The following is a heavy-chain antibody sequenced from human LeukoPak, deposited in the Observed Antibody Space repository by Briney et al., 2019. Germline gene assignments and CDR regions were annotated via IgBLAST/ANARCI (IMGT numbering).Heavy chain of an antibody. CDR2: IWYDGSNK. Sequence: PGGSLRLSCAASGFTFSSYGMHWVRQAPGKGLEWVAVIWYDGSNKYYADSVKGRFTISRDNSKNTLYLQMNSLRAEDTAVYYCARVNVCPRCHFDYWGQGTLVTVSS. D-gene: IGHD3-16*01. CDR3: ARVNVCPRCHFDY. V-gene: IGHV3-33*01. J-gene: IGHJ4*02. CDR1: GFTFSSYG.